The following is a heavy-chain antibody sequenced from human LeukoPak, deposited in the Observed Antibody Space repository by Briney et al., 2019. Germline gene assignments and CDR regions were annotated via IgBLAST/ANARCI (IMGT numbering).Heavy chain of an antibody. CDR3: ARPIAVAGTFDY. CDR2: IIPIFGTA. J-gene: IGHJ4*02. V-gene: IGHV1-69*13. Sequence: SVKVSCKASGGTFSSYAISWVRQAPGQGLEWMGGIIPIFGTANYAQKFQGRVTITADESTSTAYMELSSLRSEDTAVYYCARPIAVAGTFDYWGQGTLVTVSS. CDR1: GGTFSSYA. D-gene: IGHD6-19*01.